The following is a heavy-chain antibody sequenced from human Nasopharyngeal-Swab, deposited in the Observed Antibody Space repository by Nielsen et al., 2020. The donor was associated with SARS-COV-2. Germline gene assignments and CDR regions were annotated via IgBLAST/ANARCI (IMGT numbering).Heavy chain of an antibody. CDR2: IGGTGGST. CDR3: ARAFGGGYYYGMDV. D-gene: IGHD3-10*01. CDR1: GFTFSGYA. Sequence: GGSLRLSCAASGFTFSGYAMSWVRQAPGKGLEWVSAIGGTGGSTYYADSVKGQFTISRDNSKNTLYLQMNSLRAEDTAVYYCARAFGGGYYYGMDVWGQGTTVTVSS. V-gene: IGHV3-23*01. J-gene: IGHJ6*02.